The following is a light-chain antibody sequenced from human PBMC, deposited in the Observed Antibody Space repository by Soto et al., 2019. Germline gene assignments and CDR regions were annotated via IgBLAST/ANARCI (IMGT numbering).Light chain of an antibody. CDR3: CSYAGSPHVV. Sequence: QSALTQPRSVSGSPGQSVTISCTGTSSDVGGYNYVSWYQQHPGKAPKLMIYDVSKWPSGVPDRFSGSKSGNTASLTISGLQAEDEADYYCCSYAGSPHVVFGGGTKVTVL. V-gene: IGLV2-11*01. CDR1: SSDVGGYNY. CDR2: DVS. J-gene: IGLJ2*01.